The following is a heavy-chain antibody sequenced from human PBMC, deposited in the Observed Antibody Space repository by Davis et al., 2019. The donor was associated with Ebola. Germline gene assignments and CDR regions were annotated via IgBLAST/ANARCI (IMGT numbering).Heavy chain of an antibody. Sequence: GESLKISCTASGFTFGDYAMSWVRQAPGKGLEWVSYISSSSSTIYYADSVKGRFTISRDNAKNSLYLQMNSLRDEDTAVYYCARVATTVTIRIDYWGQGTLVTVSS. CDR2: ISSSSSTI. CDR3: ARVATTVTIRIDY. V-gene: IGHV3-48*02. J-gene: IGHJ4*02. CDR1: GFTFGDYA. D-gene: IGHD4-17*01.